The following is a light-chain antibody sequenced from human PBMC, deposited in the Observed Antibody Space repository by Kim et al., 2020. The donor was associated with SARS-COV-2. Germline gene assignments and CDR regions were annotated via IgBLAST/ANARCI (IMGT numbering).Light chain of an antibody. CDR3: QHRINWPLT. CDR2: DAS. V-gene: IGKV3-11*01. J-gene: IGKJ4*01. Sequence: LSPGERAHHSCRASQSVRSYLAWYQQKPGQAPRLLIYDASNRATGIPARFSGSGSGTDFTLTISSLEPEDFAVYYCQHRINWPLTFGGGTKVDIK. CDR1: QSVRSY.